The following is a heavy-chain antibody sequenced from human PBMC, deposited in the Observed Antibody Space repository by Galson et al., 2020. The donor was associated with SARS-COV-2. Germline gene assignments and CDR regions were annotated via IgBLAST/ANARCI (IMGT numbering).Heavy chain of an antibody. CDR1: GFTFSSYA. CDR3: ARAYSGSYYHFDY. V-gene: IGHV3-30-3*01. Sequence: GGSLRLSCAASGFTFSSYAMHWVRQAPGKGLEWVAVISYDGSNKYYADSVKGRFTISRDNSKNTLYLQMNSLRAEDTAVYYCARAYSGSYYHFDYWGQGTLVTVSS. J-gene: IGHJ4*02. D-gene: IGHD1-26*01. CDR2: ISYDGSNK.